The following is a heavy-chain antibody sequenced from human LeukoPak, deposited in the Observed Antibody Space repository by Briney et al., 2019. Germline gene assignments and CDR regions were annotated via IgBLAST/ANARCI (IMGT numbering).Heavy chain of an antibody. CDR1: GYTFTGYY. D-gene: IGHD6-19*01. CDR3: ARGVAGTYYYYYMDV. Sequence: ASVKVSCKASGYTFTGYYIHWVRQAPGQGLEGMGWINPNSGDTNYAQKFQGRVTMTRDTSISTAYMELSRLRSDDTALYYCARGVAGTYYYYYMDVWGKGTTVTVSS. V-gene: IGHV1-2*02. CDR2: INPNSGDT. J-gene: IGHJ6*03.